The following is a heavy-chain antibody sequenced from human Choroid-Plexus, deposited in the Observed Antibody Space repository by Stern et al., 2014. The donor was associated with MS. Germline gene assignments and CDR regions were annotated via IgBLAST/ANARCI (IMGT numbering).Heavy chain of an antibody. Sequence: VQLVQSGAEMKKPGESLKISCKGSGYSFSTYWIAWVRQMPGKGLERMGVIYPADSDPRYSPSFQGQVTISADKSIRTAYLQWSSLKASDTAMYYCARFTTGSFYYFDLWGRGTLVTVSS. CDR3: ARFTTGSFYYFDL. CDR2: IYPADSDP. CDR1: GYSFSTYW. D-gene: IGHD3-22*01. V-gene: IGHV5-51*01. J-gene: IGHJ2*01.